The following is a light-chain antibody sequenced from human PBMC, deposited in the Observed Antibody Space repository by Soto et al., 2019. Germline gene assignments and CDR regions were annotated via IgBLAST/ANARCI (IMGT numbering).Light chain of an antibody. CDR2: GAS. V-gene: IGKV3-20*01. CDR1: RRVSSSY. CDR3: QQYGSSPPIT. Sequence: DIVLTQSPGTLSLSPGERATLSCRASRRVSSSYVAWYQQKPGQAPRLLIYGASSRATAIPDRFSGSGSGTDFTLITSRLEPEDFAVYYCQQYGSSPPITFGQGTRLEIK. J-gene: IGKJ5*01.